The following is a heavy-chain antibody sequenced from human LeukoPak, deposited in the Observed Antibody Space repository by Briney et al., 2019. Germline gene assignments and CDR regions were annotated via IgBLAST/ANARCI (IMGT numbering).Heavy chain of an antibody. V-gene: IGHV5-51*01. J-gene: IGHJ6*02. CDR1: GYSFTESW. CDR2: LFPEDSVT. D-gene: IGHD2-15*01. CDR3: ARHGLAGCIGGRCFTSFHYYGMDV. Sequence: ESLKISCQGSGYSFTESWIGWVRQMRGKGMGWMGILFPEDSVTKYSPSFQGQVTISVAESISTAYLLWSSPTAADSAMYYCARHGLAGCIGGRCFTSFHYYGMDVWGQGTTVTVSS.